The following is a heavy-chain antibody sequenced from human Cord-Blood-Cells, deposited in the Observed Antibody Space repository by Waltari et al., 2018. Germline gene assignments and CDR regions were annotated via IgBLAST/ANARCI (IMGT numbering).Heavy chain of an antibody. V-gene: IGHV1-69*01. CDR1: GGTFSSYA. CDR3: ARGGCSSTSCYKSAFDI. Sequence: QVQLVQSGAEVKKPGSSVKVSCKASGGTFSSYAISWVRQAPGQGLEWMGVIIPIFGTANYAQKFQGRVTITADESTSTAYMELSSLRSEDTAVYYCARGGCSSTSCYKSAFDIWGQGTMVTVSS. CDR2: IIPIFGTA. J-gene: IGHJ3*02. D-gene: IGHD2-2*02.